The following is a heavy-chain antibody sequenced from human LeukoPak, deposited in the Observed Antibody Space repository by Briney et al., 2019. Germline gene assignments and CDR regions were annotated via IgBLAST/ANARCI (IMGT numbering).Heavy chain of an antibody. D-gene: IGHD3-10*01. CDR2: ISGSGGST. V-gene: IGHV3-23*01. Sequence: GGSLRLSCAASGFTFSNYGVSWVRQAPGKGLEWVSAISGSGGSTYYADSVKGRFTISRDNSKNTLYLQMNSLRAEDTAVYYCAKDLRSARYYYGSGSSYYYYMDVWGKGTTVTISS. J-gene: IGHJ6*03. CDR1: GFTFSNYG. CDR3: AKDLRSARYYYGSGSSYYYYMDV.